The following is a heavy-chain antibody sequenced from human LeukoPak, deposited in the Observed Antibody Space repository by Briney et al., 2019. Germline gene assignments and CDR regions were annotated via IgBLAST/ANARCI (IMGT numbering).Heavy chain of an antibody. Sequence: GGSLRLSCAASGFTFSSYSMNWVRQAPGKGLEWVSAISGSSSYIYYADSVQGRFTISRDNAKNSLYLQMNSLRVEDTAVYYCVRADATKTAMVDYWGRGTLVAVSS. D-gene: IGHD5-18*01. CDR2: ISGSSSYI. CDR3: VRADATKTAMVDY. CDR1: GFTFSSYS. J-gene: IGHJ4*02. V-gene: IGHV3-21*01.